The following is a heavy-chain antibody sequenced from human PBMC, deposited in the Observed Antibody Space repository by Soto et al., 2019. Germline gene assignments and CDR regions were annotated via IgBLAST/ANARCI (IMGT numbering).Heavy chain of an antibody. CDR1: GFIFSNAW. CDR3: TTDPNFCCTSCYADKFYY. J-gene: IGHJ4*02. Sequence: GGSLRLSCAASGFIFSNAWMNWVRQAPGKGLEWVGRIKSKTDGGTTDYAAPVKGRFTISRDDSKNTLYLQMNSLKTEDTAVYYCTTDPNFCCTSCYADKFYYCAQGTLVTVS. V-gene: IGHV3-15*07. D-gene: IGHD2-2*01. CDR2: IKSKTDGGTT.